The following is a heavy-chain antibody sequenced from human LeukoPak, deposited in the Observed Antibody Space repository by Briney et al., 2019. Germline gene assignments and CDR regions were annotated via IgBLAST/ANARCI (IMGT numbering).Heavy chain of an antibody. CDR2: INPSGGST. J-gene: IGHJ4*02. D-gene: IGHD1-1*01. Sequence: ASVTVSCKASGYTFTSYYMHWVRQAPGQGLEWMGIINPSGGSTSYAQKFQGRVTMTRDMSASTVYMELSSLRPEDTAVYYCARGPVTTGTSELGYWGQGTLVTVSS. V-gene: IGHV1-46*01. CDR1: GYTFTSYY. CDR3: ARGPVTTGTSELGY.